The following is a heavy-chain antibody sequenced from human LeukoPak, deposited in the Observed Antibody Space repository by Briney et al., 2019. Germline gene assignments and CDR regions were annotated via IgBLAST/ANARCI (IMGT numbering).Heavy chain of an antibody. V-gene: IGHV4-4*07. CDR3: ARDGGTAVGATYFDY. CDR2: IYTSGST. CDR1: GGSISSYY. J-gene: IGHJ4*02. Sequence: SETLSLTRTVSGGSISSYYWSWIRQPAGKGLEWIGRIYTSGSTNYNPSLKSRVTMSVDTSKNQFSLKLSSVTAADTAVYYCARDGGTAVGATYFDYWGQGTLVTVSS. D-gene: IGHD1-26*01.